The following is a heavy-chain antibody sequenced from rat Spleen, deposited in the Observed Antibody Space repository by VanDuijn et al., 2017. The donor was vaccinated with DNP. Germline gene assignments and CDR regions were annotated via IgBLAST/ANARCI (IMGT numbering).Heavy chain of an antibody. CDR1: GYSITSDY. CDR3: ARSSSILDYFDY. CDR2: ISYSGST. Sequence: EVQLQESGPGLVKPSQSLSLTCSVTGYSITSDYWGWIRKFPGNKMEWIGHISYSGSTSYLPSLKSRISITRDTSKNQFFLQYNSVITEDTATYYCARSSSILDYFDYWGQGVMVTVSS. D-gene: IGHD1-6*01. J-gene: IGHJ2*01. V-gene: IGHV3-1*01.